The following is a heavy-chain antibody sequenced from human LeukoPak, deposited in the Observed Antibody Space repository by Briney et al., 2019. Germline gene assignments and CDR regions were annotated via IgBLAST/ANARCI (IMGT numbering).Heavy chain of an antibody. CDR2: INHSGST. CDR1: GGSFSGYY. CDR3: ARAGYSSSWYGYYFDY. V-gene: IGHV4-34*01. J-gene: IGHJ4*02. Sequence: SETVSLTCAVYGGSFSGYYWSWIRQPPGKGLEWIGEINHSGSTNYNPSLKSRVTISVDTSKNQFSLKLSSVTAADTAVYYCARAGYSSSWYGYYFDYWGQGTLVTVSS. D-gene: IGHD6-13*01.